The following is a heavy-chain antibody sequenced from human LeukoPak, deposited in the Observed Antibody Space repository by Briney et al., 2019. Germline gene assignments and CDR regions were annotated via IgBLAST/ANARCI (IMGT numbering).Heavy chain of an antibody. V-gene: IGHV1-69-2*01. Sequence: GASVKISCKASGYTFTDYYMHWVQQAPGKGLEWMGRVDPEDGETIYAEKFQGRVTITADTSTDTAYMELSSLRSEDTAVYYCATLGVVVVPAAIYNWYFDLWGRGTLVTVSS. J-gene: IGHJ2*01. CDR3: ATLGVVVVPAAIYNWYFDL. CDR2: VDPEDGET. D-gene: IGHD2-2*01. CDR1: GYTFTDYY.